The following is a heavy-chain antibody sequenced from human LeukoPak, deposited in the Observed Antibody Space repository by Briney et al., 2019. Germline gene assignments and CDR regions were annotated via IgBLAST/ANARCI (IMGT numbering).Heavy chain of an antibody. D-gene: IGHD3-22*01. CDR1: GFTFSSYA. J-gene: IGHJ4*02. Sequence: GGSLRLSCAASGFTFSSYAMNWVRQAPGKGLEWVAVISYDGSNKYYADSVKGRFTISRDNSKNTLYLQMNSLRAEDTAVYYCARDPNPHYYDSSGYLDYWGQGTLVTVSS. V-gene: IGHV3-30-3*01. CDR3: ARDPNPHYYDSSGYLDY. CDR2: ISYDGSNK.